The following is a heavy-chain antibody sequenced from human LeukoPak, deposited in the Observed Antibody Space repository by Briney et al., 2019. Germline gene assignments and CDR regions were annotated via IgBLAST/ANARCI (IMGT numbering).Heavy chain of an antibody. D-gene: IGHD1-26*01. CDR2: IKQDGSEK. J-gene: IGHJ4*02. Sequence: GGSLRLSCAASRFTVSDYWMSWVRQAPGKGLEWVADIKQDGSEKYYVDSVKGRFTISRDNAKNSLYLQMNSLRAEDTAVYYCARGGSHQSWGQGTLVTVSS. CDR1: RFTVSDYW. CDR3: ARGGSHQS. V-gene: IGHV3-7*03.